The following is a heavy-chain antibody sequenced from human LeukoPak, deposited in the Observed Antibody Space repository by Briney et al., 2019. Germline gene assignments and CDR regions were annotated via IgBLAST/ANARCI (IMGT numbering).Heavy chain of an antibody. CDR2: IYHSGST. D-gene: IGHD5-12*01. J-gene: IGHJ3*01. V-gene: IGHV4-59*08. Sequence: SETLSLTCTVSGGSLSTYYWNWIRQPPGKGLEWIGSIYHSGSTYYNPSLKSRVTISVDMSRNQFSLKLNSLTAADTAAYYCARQVATKGEWAFDVWGQGTMVTVSS. CDR3: ARQVATKGEWAFDV. CDR1: GGSLSTYY.